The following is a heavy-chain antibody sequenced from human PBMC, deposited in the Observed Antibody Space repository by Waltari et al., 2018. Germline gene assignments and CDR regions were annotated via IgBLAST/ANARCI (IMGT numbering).Heavy chain of an antibody. J-gene: IGHJ4*02. Sequence: EVQLVESGGGLVQPGKSLRLSCAASGFTFSTYSMSWLRQAPGKGLEWVANINQYGSEKYYLDSVKGRFTISRDNAKNSLYLQMNSLRDEDTAVYYCARANNWAFDYWGQGTLVTVSS. CDR1: GFTFSTYS. CDR3: ARANNWAFDY. CDR2: INQYGSEK. V-gene: IGHV3-7*04. D-gene: IGHD1-20*01.